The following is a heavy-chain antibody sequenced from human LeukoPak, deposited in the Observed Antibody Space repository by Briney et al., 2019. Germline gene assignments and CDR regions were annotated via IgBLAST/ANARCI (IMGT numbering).Heavy chain of an antibody. J-gene: IGHJ4*02. V-gene: IGHV4-59*01. CDR3: ARQTSAYPYYFDF. CDR2: IHSSGVT. Sequence: SETLSLTCSVSGDSIVNYYWSWIRQSPGKALEWLGYIHSSGVTNYNSSFKSRVTISVGTSKNQFSLKLNSVTAADTAVYSCARQTSAYPYYFDFWGQGTLVTVSS. CDR1: GDSIVNYY. D-gene: IGHD5-12*01.